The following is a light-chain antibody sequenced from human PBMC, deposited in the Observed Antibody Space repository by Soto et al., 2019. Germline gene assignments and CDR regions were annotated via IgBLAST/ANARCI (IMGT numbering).Light chain of an antibody. CDR2: NAS. Sequence: DLPLTPSPSSLAASVGDRGTITFQASQDVGNCLNWYQQKAGRAPKFLMQNASNLETGVPSRFSGSRSGKYFSFTITSLQPEDVATYYCQQYENLPTFGQGTRLVIK. J-gene: IGKJ5*01. CDR1: QDVGNC. CDR3: QQYENLPT. V-gene: IGKV1-33*01.